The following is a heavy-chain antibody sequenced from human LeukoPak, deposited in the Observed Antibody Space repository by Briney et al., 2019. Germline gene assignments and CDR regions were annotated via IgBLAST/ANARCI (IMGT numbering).Heavy chain of an antibody. D-gene: IGHD6-13*01. V-gene: IGHV3-7*01. CDR1: GFTFSSYW. CDR3: ASIAAALSYYYYYYMDV. CDR2: IKQDGSEK. J-gene: IGHJ6*03. Sequence: PGGSLRLSCAASGFTFSSYWMSWVRQAPGKGLEWVANIKQDGSEKYYVDSVKGRFTISRDNAKNSLYLQMSSLRAEDTAVYYCASIAAALSYYYYYYMDVWGKGTTVTVSS.